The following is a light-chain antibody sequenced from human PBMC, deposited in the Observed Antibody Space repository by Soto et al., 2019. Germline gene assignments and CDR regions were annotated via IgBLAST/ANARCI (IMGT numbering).Light chain of an antibody. J-gene: IGKJ5*01. Sequence: ETVLTQSPATLSLSPGERATLSCRASQSISSYLAWYQQKPGHAPRLLIYDASNRATGIPARFSGSGSGTDFTLTINSLEPEDFVVDYGHHRSNWPAITFGQGTRLEI. CDR3: HHRSNWPAIT. CDR1: QSISSY. CDR2: DAS. V-gene: IGKV3-11*01.